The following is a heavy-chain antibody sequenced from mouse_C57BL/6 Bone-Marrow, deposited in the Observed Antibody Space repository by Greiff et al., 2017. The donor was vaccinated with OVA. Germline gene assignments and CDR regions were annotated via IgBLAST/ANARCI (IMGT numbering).Heavy chain of an antibody. CDR2: IDPENGDT. V-gene: IGHV14-4*01. J-gene: IGHJ2*01. D-gene: IGHD2-5*01. Sequence: VQLQQSGAELVRPGASVKLSCTASGFNIKDDYMHWVKQRPEQGLEWIGWIDPENGDTVYASKFQGKATITADTSSNTAYLQLRSLTSEDTAVYYCTTHYSRYYWGQGTTLTVSS. CDR3: TTHYSRYY. CDR1: GFNIKDDY.